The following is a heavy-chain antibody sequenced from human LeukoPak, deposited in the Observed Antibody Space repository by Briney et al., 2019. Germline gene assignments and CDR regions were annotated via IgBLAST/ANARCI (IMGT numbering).Heavy chain of an antibody. D-gene: IGHD6-6*01. V-gene: IGHV3-21*01. J-gene: IGHJ4*02. CDR3: ARSEHSSSSFDY. Sequence: GGSLRLSCAASGFHLCSYSINWVRQAPGKGLEWVTYISSSSTHIYYADSVNGRLTTSRDNARNSLYLQMNSLRAEDTAIYYCARSEHSSSSFDYWGQGTLVTVSS. CDR2: ISSSSTHI. CDR1: GFHLCSYS.